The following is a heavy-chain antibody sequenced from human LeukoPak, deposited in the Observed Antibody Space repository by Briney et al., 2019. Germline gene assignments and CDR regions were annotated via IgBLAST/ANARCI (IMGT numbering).Heavy chain of an antibody. Sequence: SETLSLTCTVSGGSISSYYWSWTRQPAGKGLEWIGRIYTSGSTNYNPSLKSRVTISVDTSKNQFSLKLSSVTAADTAVYYCARDPGNSAVAGQFDYWGQGTLVTVSS. J-gene: IGHJ4*02. V-gene: IGHV4-4*07. CDR2: IYTSGST. CDR1: GGSISSYY. CDR3: ARDPGNSAVAGQFDY. D-gene: IGHD6-19*01.